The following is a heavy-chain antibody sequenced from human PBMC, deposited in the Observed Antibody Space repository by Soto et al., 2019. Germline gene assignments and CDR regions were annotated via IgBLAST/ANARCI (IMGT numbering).Heavy chain of an antibody. Sequence: QVQLVQSGAEVKKPGASVKVSCKASGYSFTSYDIKWVRQATGQGLEWMGWMNPNSGNPGYAQEFQGRVTMTRNTSISTAYMELSSLRTEETAVYYCAREVHSGTHDYWGQGTLVTVSS. J-gene: IGHJ4*02. CDR2: MNPNSGNP. CDR3: AREVHSGTHDY. CDR1: GYSFTSYD. D-gene: IGHD1-26*01. V-gene: IGHV1-8*01.